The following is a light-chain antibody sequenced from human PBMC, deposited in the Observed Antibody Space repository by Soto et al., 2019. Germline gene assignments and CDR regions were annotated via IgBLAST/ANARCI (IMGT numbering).Light chain of an antibody. J-gene: IGKJ3*01. CDR2: DAS. V-gene: IGKV3-15*01. CDR1: QSVGSK. CDR3: QQYNNWPPYT. Sequence: EIVMTQSPATLSVSPGERASLSCRASQSVGSKLAWYQHKPGQAPSLLIYDASTMATGFPARFSGSGSGTEFTLTISSLQPEDFVVYYCQQYNNWPPYTFGPGTKVDIK.